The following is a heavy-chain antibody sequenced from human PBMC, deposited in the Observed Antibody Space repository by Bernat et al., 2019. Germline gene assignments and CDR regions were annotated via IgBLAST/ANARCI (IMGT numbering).Heavy chain of an antibody. D-gene: IGHD5-18*01. CDR2: IWYDGSNK. V-gene: IGHV3-33*01. J-gene: IGHJ5*02. CDR1: GSTFSSYG. CDR3: ARESSDVDTAMAPLLGSMGFDP. Sequence: QVQLVESGGGVVQPGRSLRLSCAASGSTFSSYGMHWVRQAPGKGLEWVAVIWYDGSNKYYADSVKGRFTISRDNSKNTLYLQMNSLRAEDTAVYYCARESSDVDTAMAPLLGSMGFDPWGQGTLVTVSS.